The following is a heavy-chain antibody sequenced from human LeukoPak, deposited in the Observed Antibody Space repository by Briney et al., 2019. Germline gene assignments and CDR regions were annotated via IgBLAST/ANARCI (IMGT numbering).Heavy chain of an antibody. V-gene: IGHV4-61*02. CDR1: GGSISSGSYY. CDR3: ARSPLVRFDY. Sequence: SETLSLTCTVSGGSISSGSYYWSWIRQPAGKGLERIGRIYTSGSTNYNPSLKSRVTISFDTSKNQFSLKLSSVTAADTAVYYCARSPLVRFDYWGQGALVTVSS. CDR2: IYTSGST. J-gene: IGHJ4*02.